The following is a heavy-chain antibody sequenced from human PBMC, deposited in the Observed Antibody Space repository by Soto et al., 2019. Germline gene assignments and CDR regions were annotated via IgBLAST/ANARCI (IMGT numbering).Heavy chain of an antibody. CDR2: IYYSGST. Sequence: SETLSLTCTVSGGSISSYYWSWIRQPPGKGLEWIGYIYYSGSTYYNPSLKSRVTISVDTSKNQFSLKLSSVTAADTAVYYCARVFSDSSSFFDPWGQGTLVTVSS. V-gene: IGHV4-59*12. CDR3: ARVFSDSSSFFDP. CDR1: GGSISSYY. J-gene: IGHJ5*02. D-gene: IGHD6-13*01.